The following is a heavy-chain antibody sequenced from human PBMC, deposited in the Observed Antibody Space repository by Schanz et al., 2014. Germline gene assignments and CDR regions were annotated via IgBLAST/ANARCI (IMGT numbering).Heavy chain of an antibody. CDR2: FIPSLGLA. D-gene: IGHD2-21*01. Sequence: QVQLVQSGAEVKKPGASVKVSCKASGGTFSSFGINWVRQAPGQGLEWMGRFIPSLGLAKYEQKFHDKVAITADTSTATAYMELSGLRSEDTAVYYCARDRLECGAECYSVEVFEIWGQGTLVIVSS. CDR1: GGTFSSFG. V-gene: IGHV1-69*09. CDR3: ARDRLECGAECYSVEVFEI. J-gene: IGHJ4*02.